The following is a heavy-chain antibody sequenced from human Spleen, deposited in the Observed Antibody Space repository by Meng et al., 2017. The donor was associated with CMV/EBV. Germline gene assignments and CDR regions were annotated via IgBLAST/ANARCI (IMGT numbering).Heavy chain of an antibody. CDR2: MTWDGGSI. CDR3: AKVMRGCSSTSCPADYYLFGMDV. CDR1: GFTFHDYA. V-gene: IGHV3-43D*03. D-gene: IGHD2-2*01. Sequence: GESLKISCAASGFTFHDYAMHWVRQAPGKGLERVSLMTWDGGSIYYADSVKGRFTISRDNSKNSLYLQMNSLRPEDTALYYCAKVMRGCSSTSCPADYYLFGMDVWGQGTTVTVSS. J-gene: IGHJ6*02.